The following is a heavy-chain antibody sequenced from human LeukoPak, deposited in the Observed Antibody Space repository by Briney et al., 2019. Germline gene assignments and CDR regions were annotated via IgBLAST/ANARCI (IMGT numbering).Heavy chain of an antibody. Sequence: GGSLRLSCAASGFTFSSYWMNWARQAPGKGLEWVTSINHNGNVNYYVDSVKGRFTISRDNAKNSLYLQMSNLRAEDTAVYYCAKDLVGSPHDAFDIWGQGTMVTVSS. CDR3: AKDLVGSPHDAFDI. J-gene: IGHJ3*02. CDR2: INHNGNVN. CDR1: GFTFSSYW. V-gene: IGHV3-7*03. D-gene: IGHD1-26*01.